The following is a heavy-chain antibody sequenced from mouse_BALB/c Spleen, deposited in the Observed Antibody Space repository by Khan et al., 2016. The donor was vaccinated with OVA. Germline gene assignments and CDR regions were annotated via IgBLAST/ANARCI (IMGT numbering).Heavy chain of an antibody. D-gene: IGHD2-1*01. CDR3: TIGNYPYYAMDY. V-gene: IGHV1S81*02. J-gene: IGHJ4*01. CDR1: GYTFTSYW. Sequence: QVQLQQSGAELVKPGASVKLSCKASGYTFTSYWMHWVKLRPGQGFEWIGEINPNNGDTNYSEKFKRKATLTVDKSSSTAYMQLSSLTSEDSAVXYCTIGNYPYYAMDYWGQGTSVTVSS. CDR2: INPNNGDT.